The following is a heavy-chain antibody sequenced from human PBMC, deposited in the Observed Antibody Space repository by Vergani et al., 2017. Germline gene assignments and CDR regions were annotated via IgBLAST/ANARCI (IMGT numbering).Heavy chain of an antibody. D-gene: IGHD1-1*01. Sequence: EVELVQSGPEMRKPGESLKISCKGSEYSFGNYWIGWVRQMPGKGLEWMGIIYPADSDTRYSPSFQGQVTISADKSISTAFLQCDSLKASDTALYHCARHTTYTDSWGQGTLVTVSS. CDR1: EYSFGNYW. CDR2: IYPADSDT. V-gene: IGHV5-51*01. J-gene: IGHJ4*02. CDR3: ARHTTYTDS.